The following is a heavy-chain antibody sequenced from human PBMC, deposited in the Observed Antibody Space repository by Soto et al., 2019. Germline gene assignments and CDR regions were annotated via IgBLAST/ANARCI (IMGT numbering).Heavy chain of an antibody. Sequence: SETLSLTCTVSGGSVSSCTYCWSWIRQSPGKGRDWFAYICYSESTNYNSSLQRRSTISVDTSKRQFSLTLTYVTAADSAVYYRARSTNFCYSGFDVWGQGTTVTDS. J-gene: IGHJ6*02. D-gene: IGHD2-21*02. V-gene: IGHV4-61*01. CDR1: GGSVSSCTYC. CDR2: ICYSEST. CDR3: ARSTNFCYSGFDV.